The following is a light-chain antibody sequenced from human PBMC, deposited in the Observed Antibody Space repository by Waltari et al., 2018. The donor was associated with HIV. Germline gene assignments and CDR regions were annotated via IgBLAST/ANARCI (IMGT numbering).Light chain of an antibody. CDR2: WAS. Sequence: DIVITQSPDSMAVSLGDSATINCKPSQSLFSISNHNNILARYQLVPGQPPKLTISWASSRYYRVSERFSGSGSGTDFTLTISSLQAEDVAGYYCQQYYGAPLTFGGGTKVEIK. CDR3: QQYYGAPLT. V-gene: IGKV4-1*01. J-gene: IGKJ4*01. CDR1: QSLFSISNHNNI.